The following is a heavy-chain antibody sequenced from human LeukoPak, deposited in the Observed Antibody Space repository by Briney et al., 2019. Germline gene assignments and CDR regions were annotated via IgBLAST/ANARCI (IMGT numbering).Heavy chain of an antibody. D-gene: IGHD1-26*01. J-gene: IGHJ4*02. CDR1: GFTFSSYS. CDR2: ISSSSSYI. V-gene: IGHV3-21*01. CDR3: ARASIVRATDFDY. Sequence: PGGSLRLSCAASGFTFSSYSMNWVRQAPGKGLEWVSSISSSSSYIYYADSVKGRFTISRDNAKNSLYLQMNSLRAEDTAVYYCARASIVRATDFDYWGQGTLVTVSS.